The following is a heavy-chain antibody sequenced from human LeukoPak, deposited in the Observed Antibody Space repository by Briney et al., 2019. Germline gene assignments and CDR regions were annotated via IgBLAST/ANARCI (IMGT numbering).Heavy chain of an antibody. J-gene: IGHJ4*02. CDR2: ITNDGSST. CDR1: GLTFSSHW. Sequence: GGSLRLSCAASGLTFSSHWMHWVRQAPGKGLVWVSRITNDGSSTTYADSVKGRFTISRDNAKNMLYLQVNSLRAEDTAVYYCAKRAMIARDYWGQGTLVTVSS. CDR3: AKRAMIARDY. V-gene: IGHV3-74*01. D-gene: IGHD3-22*01.